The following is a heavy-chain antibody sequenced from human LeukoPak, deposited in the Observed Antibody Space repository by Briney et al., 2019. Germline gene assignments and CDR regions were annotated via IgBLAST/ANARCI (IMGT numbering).Heavy chain of an antibody. V-gene: IGHV4-39*01. CDR3: ARGMDTATNYYYYGMDV. CDR2: IYYSGST. CDR1: GGSISSSSYY. Sequence: PSETLSLTCTVSGGSISSSSYYWGWIRQPPGKGLEWIGSIYYSGSTYYNPSLKSRVTISVDTSKNQFSLKLSSVTAADTAVYYCARGMDTATNYYYYGMDVWGQGTTVTVSS. D-gene: IGHD5-18*01. J-gene: IGHJ6*02.